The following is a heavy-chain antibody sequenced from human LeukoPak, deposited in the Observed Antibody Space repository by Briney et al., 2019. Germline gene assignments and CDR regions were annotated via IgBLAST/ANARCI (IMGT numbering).Heavy chain of an antibody. Sequence: GGSLRLSCAASGFTFDNYGMHWVRQAPGKGLEWVAVIRYDGSDEYYADSVRGRFTISRDNSKNTLYLQMNSLRAEDTAVYYCARAVGYTGYDYGDYWGQGTLVTVSS. D-gene: IGHD5-12*01. J-gene: IGHJ4*02. CDR2: IRYDGSDE. CDR1: GFTFDNYG. V-gene: IGHV3-33*01. CDR3: ARAVGYTGYDYGDY.